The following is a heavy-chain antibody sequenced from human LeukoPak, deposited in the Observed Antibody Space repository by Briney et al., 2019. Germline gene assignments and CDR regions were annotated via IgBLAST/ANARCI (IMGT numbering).Heavy chain of an antibody. CDR1: GGSFSGYY. CDR3: ARSNYGGTYWYFDL. J-gene: IGHJ2*01. D-gene: IGHD4-17*01. V-gene: IGHV4-34*01. Sequence: SETLSLTCAVYGGSFSGYYWSWIRQPPGKGLEWIGEINHSGSTTYNPSLKSRVTISVDTSKNQFSLKLSSVTAADTAVYYCARSNYGGTYWYFDLWGRGTLVTVSS. CDR2: INHSGST.